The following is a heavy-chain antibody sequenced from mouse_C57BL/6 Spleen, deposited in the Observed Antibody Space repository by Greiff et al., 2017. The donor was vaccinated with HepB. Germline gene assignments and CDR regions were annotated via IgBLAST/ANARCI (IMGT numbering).Heavy chain of an antibody. CDR3: ARFEGYAMDY. Sequence: EVKLQESGPELVKPGASVKISCKASGYSFTGYYMNWVKQSPEKSLEWIGEINPSTGGTTYNQKFKAKATLTVDKSSSTAYMQLKSLTSEDSAVYYCARFEGYAMDYWGQGTSVTVSS. J-gene: IGHJ4*01. CDR2: INPSTGGT. V-gene: IGHV1-42*01. CDR1: GYSFTGYY.